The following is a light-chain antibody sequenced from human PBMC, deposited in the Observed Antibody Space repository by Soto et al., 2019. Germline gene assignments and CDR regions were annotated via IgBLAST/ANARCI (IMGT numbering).Light chain of an antibody. Sequence: DIQMTQFPSTLSASVGDRVTITCRASQRISTWLAWYKQKPGKAPTLLIYDASILKSGVPSTFNGNGSGTEFALTVSSLHPDDVATYYCLQYLTYPWTFGQGTKVDIK. J-gene: IGKJ1*01. V-gene: IGKV1-5*01. CDR2: DAS. CDR3: LQYLTYPWT. CDR1: QRISTW.